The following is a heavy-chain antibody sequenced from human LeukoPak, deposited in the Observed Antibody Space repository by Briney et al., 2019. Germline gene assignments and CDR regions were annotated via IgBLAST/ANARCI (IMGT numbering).Heavy chain of an antibody. CDR1: GFTFSSYA. CDR3: ARGGPLEYDY. Sequence: GGSLRLSCAASGFTFSSYAMSWVRQAPGKALEWVSSISSSSSYIYYADSVKGRFTISRDNAKNSLYLQMNSLRAEDTAVYHCARGGPLEYDYWGQGTLVTVSS. D-gene: IGHD3-3*01. CDR2: ISSSSSYI. V-gene: IGHV3-21*01. J-gene: IGHJ4*02.